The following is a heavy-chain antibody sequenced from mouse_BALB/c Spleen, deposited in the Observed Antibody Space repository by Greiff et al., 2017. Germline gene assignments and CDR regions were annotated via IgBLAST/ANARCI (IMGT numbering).Heavy chain of an antibody. D-gene: IGHD3-3*01. CDR1: GYTFTDYA. V-gene: IGHV1-67*01. CDR2: ISTYYGDA. CDR3: ARWEPSLGAMDY. J-gene: IGHJ4*01. Sequence: QVQLQQSGAELVRPGVSVKISCKGSGYTFTDYAMHWVKQSHAKSLEWIGVISTYYGDASYNQKFKGKATITADTSSNTAYLQLSSLTSEDTAVYYCARWEPSLGAMDYWGQGTSVTVSS.